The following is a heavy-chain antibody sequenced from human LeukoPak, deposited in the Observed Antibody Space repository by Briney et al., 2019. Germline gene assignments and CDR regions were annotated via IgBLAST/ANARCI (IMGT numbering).Heavy chain of an antibody. CDR3: ARNLRIAAAGIYYYGMDV. V-gene: IGHV3-74*01. J-gene: IGHJ6*02. D-gene: IGHD6-13*01. CDR2: ISHDGII. CDR1: GFTFSSYV. Sequence: PGGSLRLSCETAGFTFSSYVMHWVRRTPGKGLVWVSRISHDGIISYADSVKGRFTISRDNAKNTLILQMNSLRAEDTAVYYCARNLRIAAAGIYYYGMDVWGQGATVTVSS.